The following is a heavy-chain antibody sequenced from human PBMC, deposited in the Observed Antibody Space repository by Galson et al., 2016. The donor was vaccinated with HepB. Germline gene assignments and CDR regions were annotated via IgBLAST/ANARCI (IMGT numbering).Heavy chain of an antibody. V-gene: IGHV3-49*04. CDR2: IRSKTYGGTT. CDR3: ARRALRQDYFDH. CDR1: GFNFGDFA. Sequence: SLRLSCAASGFNFGDFALAWVRQAPGKGLEWVGFIRSKTYGGTTEYVASVKDRFNISRDDSKGVAYLQMSGLKIEDTGIYYCARRALRQDYFDHWGQGTLVTVSS. J-gene: IGHJ4*02.